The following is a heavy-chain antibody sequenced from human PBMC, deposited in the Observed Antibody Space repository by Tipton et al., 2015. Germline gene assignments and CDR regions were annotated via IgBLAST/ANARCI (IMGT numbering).Heavy chain of an antibody. Sequence: TLSLTCTVSGGSISNSNYYWGWIRQPPGKGLEWIGYIQYSGSTNYNPSLKSRVTISVDTSKTQFSLKMSSVTASDTAVYYCARDAWAGDTRGFYYIYWGRGTLVSVSS. J-gene: IGHJ4*02. D-gene: IGHD3-22*01. CDR3: ARDAWAGDTRGFYYIY. CDR1: GGSISNSNYY. CDR2: IQYSGST. V-gene: IGHV4-61*05.